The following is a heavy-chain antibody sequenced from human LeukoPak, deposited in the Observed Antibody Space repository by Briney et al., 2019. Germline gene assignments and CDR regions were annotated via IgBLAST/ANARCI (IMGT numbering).Heavy chain of an antibody. CDR3: ARVYDSSGYYYEQTGYFDY. D-gene: IGHD3-22*01. CDR1: GFTFSSYW. CDR2: IKQDGSEK. J-gene: IGHJ4*02. Sequence: GGSLRLSWAASGFTFSSYWMSWVRQAPGKGLEWVANIKQDGSEKYYVDSVKGRFTISRDNAKNSLYLQMNSLRAEDTAVYYCARVYDSSGYYYEQTGYFDYWGQGTLVTVSS. V-gene: IGHV3-7*01.